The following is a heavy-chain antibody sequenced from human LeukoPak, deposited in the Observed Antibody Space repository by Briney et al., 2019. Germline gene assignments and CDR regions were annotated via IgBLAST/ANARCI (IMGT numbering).Heavy chain of an antibody. CDR1: GGSISSYY. Sequence: PSETLSLTCTVSGGSISSYYWSWIRQPAGKGLEWLGRIYTSGSTNYNPSLKSRVTMSVDTSKNQFSLKLSSVTAADTAVYYCARDRGIAAAGTDENFDYWGQGTLVTVSS. CDR2: IYTSGST. CDR3: ARDRGIAAAGTDENFDY. V-gene: IGHV4-4*07. D-gene: IGHD6-13*01. J-gene: IGHJ4*02.